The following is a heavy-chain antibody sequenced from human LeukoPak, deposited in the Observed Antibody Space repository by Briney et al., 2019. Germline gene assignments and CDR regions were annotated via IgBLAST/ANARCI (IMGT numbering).Heavy chain of an antibody. CDR2: MRGRGGPT. Sequence: AGGSLRLSCAASGFTFRSYDMSWVRQSPGKGLEWLSVMRGRGGPTYHADPVKGRFTISRENDKNTLYLQLNGLRADDTAVYYCAKRQAGYFGSSGYHFDCWGQGTLVTVSS. V-gene: IGHV3-23*01. J-gene: IGHJ4*02. CDR1: GFTFRSYD. D-gene: IGHD3-22*01. CDR3: AKRQAGYFGSSGYHFDC.